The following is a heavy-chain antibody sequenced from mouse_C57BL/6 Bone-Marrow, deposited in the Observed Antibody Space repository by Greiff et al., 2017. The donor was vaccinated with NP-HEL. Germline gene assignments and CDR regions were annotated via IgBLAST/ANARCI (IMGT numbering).Heavy chain of an antibody. J-gene: IGHJ3*01. CDR2: IHPNSGST. V-gene: IGHV1-64*01. CDR1: GYTFTSYW. D-gene: IGHD4-1*01. CDR3: ARSRPNWAWFAY. Sequence: QVQLQQPGAELVKPGASVKLSCKASGYTFTSYWMHWVKQRPGQGLEWIGMIHPNSGSTNYNEKFKSKATLTVDKSSSTAYMQLSSLTSEDSAVYYGARSRPNWAWFAYWGQGTLVTVSA.